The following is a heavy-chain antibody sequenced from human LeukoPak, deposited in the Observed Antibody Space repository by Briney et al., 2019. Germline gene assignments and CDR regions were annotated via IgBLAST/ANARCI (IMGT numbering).Heavy chain of an antibody. CDR1: GGTFSSHA. CDR2: IIPIFGTA. V-gene: IGHV1-69*05. J-gene: IGHJ6*03. Sequence: SVKVSCKASGGTFSSHAISWVRQAPGQGLEWMGGIIPIFGTANYAQKFQGRVTITTDESTNTAYMELSSLRSEDTAVYYCATGIVVVPAAMSSGYYYYMDVWGRGTTVTVSS. CDR3: ATGIVVVPAAMSSGYYYYMDV. D-gene: IGHD2-2*01.